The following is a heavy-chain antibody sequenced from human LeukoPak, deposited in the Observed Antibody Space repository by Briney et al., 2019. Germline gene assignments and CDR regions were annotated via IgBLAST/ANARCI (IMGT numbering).Heavy chain of an antibody. CDR1: GFTFSNYA. V-gene: IGHV3-23*01. J-gene: IGHJ4*02. D-gene: IGHD3-22*01. CDR2: LGGRGVLT. Sequence: TGGSLRLSCAASGFTFSNYAMSWVRQAPGKGLEWVSTLGGRGVLTYYADSVRGRFTVSRDNSKNTLYLQMNSLRAEDTAVYYCARRDVSGYYALGSWGQGFLVTVSS. CDR3: ARRDVSGYYALGS.